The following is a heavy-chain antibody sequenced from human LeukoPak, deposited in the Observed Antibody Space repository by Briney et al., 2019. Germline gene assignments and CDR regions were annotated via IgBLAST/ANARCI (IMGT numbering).Heavy chain of an antibody. Sequence: ASVKVSCKASGYTFTSYDINWVRQATEQGLEWMGWMNPNSGNTGYAQKFQGRVTMTRNTSISTAYMELSSLRSEDTAVYYCARGIYGSGSLWYYYYYYMDVWSKGITVTVSS. CDR1: GYTFTSYD. CDR3: ARGIYGSGSLWYYYYYYMDV. V-gene: IGHV1-8*01. CDR2: MNPNSGNT. J-gene: IGHJ6*03. D-gene: IGHD3-10*01.